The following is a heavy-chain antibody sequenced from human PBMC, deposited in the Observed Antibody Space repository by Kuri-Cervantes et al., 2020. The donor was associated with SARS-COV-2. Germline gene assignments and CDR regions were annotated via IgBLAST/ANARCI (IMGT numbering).Heavy chain of an antibody. CDR2: VIPLFGTT. V-gene: IGHV1-69*06. CDR3: ARPYCTSSTCYDETFDS. Sequence: SVKVSCKASGGTFSSYAISWVRQAPGRGLEWMGRVIPLFGTTIYAERFRGRVTLTADKSTNTAYMELSSLRSEDTAVYYCARPYCTSSTCYDETFDSWGRGTLVTVSS. J-gene: IGHJ4*02. CDR1: GGTFSSYA. D-gene: IGHD2-2*01.